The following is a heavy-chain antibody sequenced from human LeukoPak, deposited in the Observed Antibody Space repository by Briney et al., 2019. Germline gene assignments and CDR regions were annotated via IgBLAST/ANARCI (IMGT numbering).Heavy chain of an antibody. CDR1: GFTFKSYA. J-gene: IGHJ4*02. D-gene: IGHD6-6*01. CDR3: VKGLDYSSSQMDS. V-gene: IGHV3-64*05. Sequence: GGSLRLSCSASGFTFKSYAMHWVRQAPGKGLEYVSSINTNGANTYYADSVKGRFTISRDNSRNTVYVQMNSLTAEDTAVYYCVKGLDYSSSQMDSWGQGTLVTVPS. CDR2: INTNGANT.